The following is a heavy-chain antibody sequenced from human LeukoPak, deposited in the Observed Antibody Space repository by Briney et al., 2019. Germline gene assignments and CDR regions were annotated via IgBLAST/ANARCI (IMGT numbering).Heavy chain of an antibody. Sequence: GGSLRLSCVASGFSFGKYWMSWVRQAPGRGLEWVANIKLDGSEKNYVDSVKGRFTISRDNTKNSLYLQMNSLRAEDTAVFYCARDQYDTWSRRGNFDSWGQGTLVIVS. CDR3: ARDQYDTWSRRGNFDS. V-gene: IGHV3-7*03. CDR2: IKLDGSEK. D-gene: IGHD3/OR15-3a*01. CDR1: GFSFGKYW. J-gene: IGHJ4*02.